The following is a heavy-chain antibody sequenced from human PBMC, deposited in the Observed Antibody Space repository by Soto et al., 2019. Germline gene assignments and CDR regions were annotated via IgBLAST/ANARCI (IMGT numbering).Heavy chain of an antibody. V-gene: IGHV3-72*01. CDR1: GFTFSDHY. D-gene: IGHD3-3*01. CDR2: TRNKANSYTT. Sequence: PGGSLRLSCAASGFTFSDHYMDWVRQAPGKRLEWVGRTRNKANSYTTEYAASVKGRFTISRDDSKNSLYLQMNSLKTEDTAVYYCASLFGVVTYGMDVWGQGTTVTVSS. CDR3: ASLFGVVTYGMDV. J-gene: IGHJ6*02.